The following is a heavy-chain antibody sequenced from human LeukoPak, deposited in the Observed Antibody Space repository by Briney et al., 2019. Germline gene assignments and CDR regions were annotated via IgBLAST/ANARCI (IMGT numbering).Heavy chain of an antibody. V-gene: IGHV1-2*02. J-gene: IGHJ4*02. CDR3: AGDMVRGVILRRVLEY. CDR1: GYTFTSYG. D-gene: IGHD3-10*01. Sequence: GASVKVSCKASGYTFTSYGISWVRQAPGQGLEWMGWINPNSGGTNYAQKFQGRVTMTRDTSINTAYMELSRLRSDDTAVYYCAGDMVRGVILRRVLEYWGQGTLVTVSS. CDR2: INPNSGGT.